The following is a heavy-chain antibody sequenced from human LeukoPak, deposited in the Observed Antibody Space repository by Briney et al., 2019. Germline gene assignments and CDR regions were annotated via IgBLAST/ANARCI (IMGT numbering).Heavy chain of an antibody. CDR3: AKAPVTTCRGAFCYPFDY. CDR2: ISGSVGST. J-gene: IGHJ4*02. CDR1: GFTFSSYA. D-gene: IGHD2-15*01. Sequence: GGSLRLSCAASGFTFSSYAMSWVRQAPGKGLEWVSAISGSVGSTYYADSVKGRFTISRDSSKNTLFLQMNRLRPEDAAVYYCAKAPVTTCRGAFCYPFDYWGLGTLVTVSS. V-gene: IGHV3-23*01.